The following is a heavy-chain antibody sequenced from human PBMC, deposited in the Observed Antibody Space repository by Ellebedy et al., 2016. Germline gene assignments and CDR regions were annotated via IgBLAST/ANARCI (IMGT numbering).Heavy chain of an antibody. CDR2: VFHTGTA. J-gene: IGHJ3*01. V-gene: IGHV4-59*02. CDR1: GGSVSSDY. Sequence: SETLSLTCNVSGGSVSSDYWNWIRRPPGKGLEWIAYVFHTGTANYNPSLNSRATMSVDTSKSQFSLRLPSVTAADTAVYYCAKWNDVWKAFDVWGQGTMVTVSS. CDR3: AKWNDVWKAFDV. D-gene: IGHD1-1*01.